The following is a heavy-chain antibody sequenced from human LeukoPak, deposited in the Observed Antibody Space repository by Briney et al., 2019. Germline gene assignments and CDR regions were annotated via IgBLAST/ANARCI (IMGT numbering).Heavy chain of an antibody. Sequence: ASVKVSCKASGYTFTSYGISWVRQAPGQGLEWMGWISAYNGNTNYAQKLQGRVTMTTDTSTSTAYMELGSLRSDDTAVYYCARSPAYYDILTGYLRSGYYYGMDVWGQGTTVTVSS. CDR2: ISAYNGNT. CDR1: GYTFTSYG. V-gene: IGHV1-18*01. J-gene: IGHJ6*02. CDR3: ARSPAYYDILTGYLRSGYYYGMDV. D-gene: IGHD3-9*01.